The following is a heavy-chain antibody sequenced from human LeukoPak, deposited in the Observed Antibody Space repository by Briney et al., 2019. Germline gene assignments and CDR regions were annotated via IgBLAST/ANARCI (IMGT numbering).Heavy chain of an antibody. V-gene: IGHV3-53*01. CDR3: AKVWRHASSGMVADY. D-gene: IGHD3-3*01. CDR2: IYSVGST. J-gene: IGHJ4*02. CDR1: GFTVSSNY. Sequence: PGGSLRLSCAASGFTVSSNYMSWVRQAPGKGLEGVSVIYSVGSTYYADSVKGRFTISRDNSNNTLDLQMNSLRAEDADVCYFAKVWRHASSGMVADYWGQGTLVTVSS.